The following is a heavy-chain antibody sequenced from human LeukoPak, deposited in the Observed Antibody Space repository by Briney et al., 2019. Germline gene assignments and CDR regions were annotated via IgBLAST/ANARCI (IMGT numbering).Heavy chain of an antibody. CDR2: IYYSGST. CDR3: SRRGLSRNMVRGVIQGGYYYYYGMDV. D-gene: IGHD3-10*01. Sequence: PSETLSLTCTVSGGSISSGGYYWSWIRQHPGKGLEWIGYIYYSGSTYYNPSLKSRVTISVDTSKNQFSLKLSSVTAADTAVYYCSRRGLSRNMVRGVIQGGYYYYYGMDVWGQGTTVTVSS. V-gene: IGHV4-31*03. CDR1: GGSISSGGYY. J-gene: IGHJ6*02.